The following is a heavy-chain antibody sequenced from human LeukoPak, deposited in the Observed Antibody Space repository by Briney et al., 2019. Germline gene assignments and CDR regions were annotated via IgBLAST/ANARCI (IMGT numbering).Heavy chain of an antibody. V-gene: IGHV4-34*01. CDR1: GGSFSGYY. CDR2: INHSGGT. CDR3: ARGDYGDYGFYDAFDI. Sequence: PSETLSLTCAVYGGSFSGYYWSWIRQPPGKGLEWIGAINHSGGTDYNPSLQSRVTISVDTSNNQLSLKLSSVTAADTAVYFCARGDYGDYGFYDAFDIWGQGTMVTVSS. D-gene: IGHD4-17*01. J-gene: IGHJ3*02.